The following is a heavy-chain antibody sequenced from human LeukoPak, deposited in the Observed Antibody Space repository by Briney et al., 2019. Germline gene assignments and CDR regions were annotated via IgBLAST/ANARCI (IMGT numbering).Heavy chain of an antibody. CDR3: TKRARMGIAAAGDGFHI. J-gene: IGHJ3*02. CDR2: ISWDSAAI. V-gene: IGHV3-9*01. Sequence: GGSLRLSCAASGFRFDDYAMHWVRPAPGKGLEWVSGISWDSAAIGYADSVRGRFTLSRDNAKNSLFLQMSSLRVEDTALYDCTKRARMGIAAAGDGFHIWGQGTMVTVSS. CDR1: GFRFDDYA. D-gene: IGHD6-13*01.